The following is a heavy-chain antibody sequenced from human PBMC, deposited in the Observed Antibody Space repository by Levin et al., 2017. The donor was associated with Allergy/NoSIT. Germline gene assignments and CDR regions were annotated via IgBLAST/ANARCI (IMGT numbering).Heavy chain of an antibody. J-gene: IGHJ4*02. Sequence: SETLSLTCAVYGGSFSTYYWSWIRQPPGKGLEWIGEITHSGSTNYNPSLKSRVTISVDTSESQFSLKLNSVTAADTAMYYCARGSTPYCGGDCPDLDYWGQGTLVTVSS. V-gene: IGHV4-34*01. CDR2: ITHSGST. D-gene: IGHD2-21*02. CDR3: ARGSTPYCGGDCPDLDY. CDR1: GGSFSTYY.